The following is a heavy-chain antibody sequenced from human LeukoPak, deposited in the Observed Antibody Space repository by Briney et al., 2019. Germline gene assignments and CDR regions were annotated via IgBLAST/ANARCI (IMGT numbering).Heavy chain of an antibody. CDR1: GGSISGSSYY. CDR2: IYYSGST. J-gene: IGHJ6*02. V-gene: IGHV4-39*07. CDR3: ARLPSLSGGSCYSCYYYYGMDV. D-gene: IGHD2-15*01. Sequence: PSETLSLTCTVSGGSISGSSYYWGWIRQPPGKGLEWIGSIYYSGSTYYNPSLKSRVTISVDTSKNQFSLKLSSVTAADTAVYYCARLPSLSGGSCYSCYYYYGMDVWGQGTTVTVSS.